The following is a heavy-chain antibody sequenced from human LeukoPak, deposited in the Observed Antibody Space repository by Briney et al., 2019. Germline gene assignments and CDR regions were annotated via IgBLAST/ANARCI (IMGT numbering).Heavy chain of an antibody. CDR3: ARGYDYV. J-gene: IGHJ4*02. V-gene: IGHV3-23*01. CDR2: ISGGVSP. D-gene: IGHD3-16*01. CDR1: GFTFSSYA. Sequence: PGGSLRLSCAASGFTFSSYAMSWVRQAPGKGLEWVSGISGGVSPYYADSVKGRFTISRDNSKNTLYLQMNSLRAEDTAVYYCARGYDYVWGQGTLVTVSS.